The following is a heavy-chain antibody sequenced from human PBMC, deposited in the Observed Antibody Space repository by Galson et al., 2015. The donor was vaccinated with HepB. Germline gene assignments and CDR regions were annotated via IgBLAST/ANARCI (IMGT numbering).Heavy chain of an antibody. CDR1: GYTFTSSG. J-gene: IGHJ4*02. CDR3: ARDPHIVVVIASRAFEY. CDR2: ISAYNGDI. Sequence: SVKVSCKASGYTFTSSGISWVRQAPGHGLEWMGWISAYNGDIKYAEKFQGRVTMTTDKSTTTAYMELRNLRSDDTAVYYCARDPHIVVVIASRAFEYWGQGTLVTVSS. D-gene: IGHD2-21*01. V-gene: IGHV1-18*01.